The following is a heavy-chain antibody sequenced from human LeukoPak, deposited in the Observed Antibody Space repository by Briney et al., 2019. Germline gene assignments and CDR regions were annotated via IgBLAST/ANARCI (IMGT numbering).Heavy chain of an antibody. D-gene: IGHD3-3*02. Sequence: GGSLRLSCAASGFPFSSYSMTWVRQAPGKGLEWVANIKKDGSEKYYVDSVRGRFTISRDNAKSSLYLQMTSLRVEDTAVYYCVRASSNDYWGQGTLVTVSS. CDR1: GFPFSSYS. J-gene: IGHJ4*02. V-gene: IGHV3-7*01. CDR2: IKKDGSEK. CDR3: VRASSNDY.